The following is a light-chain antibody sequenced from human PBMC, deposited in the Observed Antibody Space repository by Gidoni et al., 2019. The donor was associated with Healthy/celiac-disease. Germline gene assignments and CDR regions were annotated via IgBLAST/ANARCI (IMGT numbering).Light chain of an antibody. J-gene: IGKJ2*01. CDR1: QCVSSSF. V-gene: IGKV3-20*01. Sequence: EIALTHSPATLSLSPGERATPSCRASQCVSSSFLAWYQQKPGQAPRLLIYGASSRATGIPDRFSGSGSGTDFTLTISRLEPEDFAVYYCQQYGSSPEYTFGQGTKLEIK. CDR2: GAS. CDR3: QQYGSSPEYT.